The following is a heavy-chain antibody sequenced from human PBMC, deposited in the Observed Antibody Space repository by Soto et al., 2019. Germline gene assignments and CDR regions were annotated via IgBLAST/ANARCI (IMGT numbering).Heavy chain of an antibody. Sequence: GGSLRLSCAASGFTFSSYAMSWVRQAPGKGLEWVSAISGSGGSTYYADSVKGRFTISRDNSKNTLYFQMNSLRAEDTAVYFFSKLDADDYIWGSYPMYYFDYWGRGTLVTVSS. J-gene: IGHJ4*02. V-gene: IGHV3-23*01. CDR2: ISGSGGST. CDR3: SKLDADDYIWGSYPMYYFDY. CDR1: GFTFSSYA. D-gene: IGHD3-16*01.